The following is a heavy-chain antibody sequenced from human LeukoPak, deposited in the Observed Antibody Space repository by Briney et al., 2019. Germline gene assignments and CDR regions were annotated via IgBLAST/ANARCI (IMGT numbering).Heavy chain of an antibody. J-gene: IGHJ4*02. CDR3: AKDKVATNSALDH. V-gene: IGHV3-30*18. CDR2: ISNDGNTK. CDR1: GFTFSSYG. D-gene: IGHD2-15*01. Sequence: PGRSLRLSCAASGFTFSSYGMHWVRQAPGKGLEWVAVISNDGNTKYYADSVKGRFTISRDNSKSTLYLQMNSLRPEDTAVYKCAKDKVATNSALDHWGQGTLVTVSS.